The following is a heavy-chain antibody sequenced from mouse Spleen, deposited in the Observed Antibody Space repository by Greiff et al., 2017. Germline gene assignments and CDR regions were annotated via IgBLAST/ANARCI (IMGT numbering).Heavy chain of an antibody. J-gene: IGHJ3*01. D-gene: IGHD2-3*01. Sequence: VQLQQSGAELVRPGASVKLSCTASGFNIKDDYMHWVKQRPEQGLEWIGWIDPENGDTEYASKFQGKATITADTSSNTAYLQLSSLTSEDTAVYYCTTDGYYGGFAYWGQGTLVTVSA. CDR2: IDPENGDT. CDR3: TTDGYYGGFAY. CDR1: GFNIKDDY. V-gene: IGHV14-4*01.